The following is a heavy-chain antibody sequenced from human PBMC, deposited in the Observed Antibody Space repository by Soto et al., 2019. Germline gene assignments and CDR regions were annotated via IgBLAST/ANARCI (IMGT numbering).Heavy chain of an antibody. D-gene: IGHD2-2*01. CDR2: IRSKAYGGTT. CDR1: GFTFGDYA. CDR3: TRDLDYCSSTSCYLVGYYYYMDV. J-gene: IGHJ6*03. Sequence: PGGSLRLSCTASGFTFGDYAMSWFRQAPGKGLEWVGFIRSKAYGGTTEYAASVKGRFTISRDDSKSIAYLQMNSLKTEDTAVYYCTRDLDYCSSTSCYLVGYYYYMDVWGKGTTVTVSS. V-gene: IGHV3-49*03.